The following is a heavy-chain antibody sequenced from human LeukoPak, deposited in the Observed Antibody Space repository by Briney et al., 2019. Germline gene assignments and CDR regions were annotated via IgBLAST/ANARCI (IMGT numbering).Heavy chain of an antibody. D-gene: IGHD1-26*01. CDR2: IYTGVNT. Sequence: PSETLSLTCTVSGASVSSASYWTWIRQPPGKGVEWIAHIYTGVNTNYNPSLKSRVTISVDTSKNQFSLRLNSVTAADTAVYYCARSRAFNSGAFDLWGQGSLVTVSS. CDR1: GASVSSASY. V-gene: IGHV4-61*01. J-gene: IGHJ5*02. CDR3: ARSRAFNSGAFDL.